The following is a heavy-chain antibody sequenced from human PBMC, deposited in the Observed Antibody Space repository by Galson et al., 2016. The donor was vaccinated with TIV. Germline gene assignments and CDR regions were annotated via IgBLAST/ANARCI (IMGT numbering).Heavy chain of an antibody. CDR1: GFTDSRLSFSDYW. CDR2: IKQDGSEK. CDR3: ARGSYFGLDV. V-gene: IGHV3-7*03. D-gene: IGHD3-10*01. J-gene: IGHJ6*02. Sequence: SLRLSCAASGFTDSRLSFSDYWMTWVRQAPGKGLEWVANIKQDGSEKFCVDSVKGRFSISRGNAKNSLFLQMNSLRAEDTAVYYCARGSYFGLDVWGQGTPVTVSS.